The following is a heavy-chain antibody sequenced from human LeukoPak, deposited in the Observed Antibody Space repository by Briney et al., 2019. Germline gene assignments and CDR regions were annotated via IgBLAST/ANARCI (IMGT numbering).Heavy chain of an antibody. CDR2: IKPNSGDT. V-gene: IGHV1-2*02. CDR3: ARPNGDYYNWFDP. CDR1: GYTFTGYS. D-gene: IGHD4-17*01. Sequence: SVMVSCKASGYTFTGYSIYGVRQAPGQGLEWMGWIKPNSGDTNFAQKFQDRVTLTRDTSISTAYMELTNLRSDDTAVYYCARPNGDYYNWFDPWGQGTLVTVSS. J-gene: IGHJ5*02.